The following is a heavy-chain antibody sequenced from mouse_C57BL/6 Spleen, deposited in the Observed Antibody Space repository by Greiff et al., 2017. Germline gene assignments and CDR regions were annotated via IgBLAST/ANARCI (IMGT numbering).Heavy chain of an antibody. Sequence: QVQLKQSGAELVRPGASVTLSCKASGYTFTDYEMHWVKQTPVHGLEWIGAIDPETGGTAYNQKFKGKAILTADKSSSTAYMELRSLTSEDSAVYYCTRCGSTMITDYAMDYWGQGTSVTVSS. D-gene: IGHD2-4*01. J-gene: IGHJ4*01. CDR2: IDPETGGT. CDR3: TRCGSTMITDYAMDY. CDR1: GYTFTDYE. V-gene: IGHV1-15*01.